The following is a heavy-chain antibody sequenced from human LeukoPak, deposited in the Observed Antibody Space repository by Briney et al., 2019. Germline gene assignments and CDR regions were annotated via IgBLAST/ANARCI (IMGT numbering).Heavy chain of an antibody. V-gene: IGHV3-21*01. D-gene: IGHD2-21*02. CDR3: ARDSYCGGDCYVGYYYYGMDV. CDR1: GFTFSSYS. J-gene: IGHJ6*02. Sequence: GGSLRLSCAASGFTFSSYSMNWVRQAPGKGLEWVSSISSSSSYIYYADSVKGRFTISRDNAKNSLYLQMNSLRAEDTAVYYCARDSYCGGDCYVGYYYYGMDVWGQGTTVTVSS. CDR2: ISSSSSYI.